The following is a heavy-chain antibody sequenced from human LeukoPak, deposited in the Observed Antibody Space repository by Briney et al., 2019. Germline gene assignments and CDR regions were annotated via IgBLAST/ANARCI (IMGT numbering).Heavy chain of an antibody. V-gene: IGHV3-9*01. CDR3: AKAGYYGSGSYTGHYYYMDV. CDR1: GFTFDDYA. D-gene: IGHD3-10*01. CDR2: ISWNSGSI. Sequence: PGRSLRLSCAASGFTFDDYAMHWVRQAPGKGLEWVSGISWNSGSIGYADSVKGRFTISRDNAKNSLYLQMNSLRAEDTALYYCAKAGYYGSGSYTGHYYYMDVWGKGTTVTISS. J-gene: IGHJ6*03.